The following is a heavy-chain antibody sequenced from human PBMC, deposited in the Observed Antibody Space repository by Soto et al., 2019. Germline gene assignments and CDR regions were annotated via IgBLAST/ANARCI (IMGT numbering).Heavy chain of an antibody. CDR1: GGTFSSYT. CDR2: ISGYNGNT. CDR3: AREGQAPYYYYGMDV. Sequence: GASVKVSCKASGGTFSSYTISWVRQAPGQGLEWMGWISGYNGNTKYAEKFQGRVTMTTDTSTSTAHMELRSLRSDDTALYYCAREGQAPYYYYGMDVWGQGTAVTVSS. V-gene: IGHV1-18*01. J-gene: IGHJ6*02.